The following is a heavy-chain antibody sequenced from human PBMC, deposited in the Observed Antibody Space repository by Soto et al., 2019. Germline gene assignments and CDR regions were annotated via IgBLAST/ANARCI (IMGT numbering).Heavy chain of an antibody. CDR3: ARVGDYDFWGGYYHGIDY. J-gene: IGHJ4*02. D-gene: IGHD3-3*01. Sequence: QVQLVQSGAEVKKPGASVKVSCKASGYTFTSYGISWVRQAPGQGLEWMGWISAYNGNTNYAQKLQGRVTMTTDTTTSTAYMELRSLISDDTAVYYCARVGDYDFWGGYYHGIDYWGQGTLVTVCS. V-gene: IGHV1-18*01. CDR2: ISAYNGNT. CDR1: GYTFTSYG.